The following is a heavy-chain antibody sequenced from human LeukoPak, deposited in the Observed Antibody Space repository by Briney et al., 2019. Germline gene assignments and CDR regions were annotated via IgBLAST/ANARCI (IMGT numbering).Heavy chain of an antibody. CDR3: ATYVWGNLTFDY. J-gene: IGHJ4*02. Sequence: ASVKVSCKASGYTFTGYYIHWVRRAPGQGLEWMGWINPNSGGTNYAQKFQGRVTMTSDTSISTAYMELSRLRSDDTAVYYCATYVWGNLTFDYWRQGTLVTVSS. D-gene: IGHD3-16*01. CDR2: INPNSGGT. CDR1: GYTFTGYY. V-gene: IGHV1-2*02.